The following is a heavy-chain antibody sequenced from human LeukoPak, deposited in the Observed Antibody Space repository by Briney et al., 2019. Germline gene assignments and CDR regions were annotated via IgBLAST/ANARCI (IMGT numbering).Heavy chain of an antibody. D-gene: IGHD3-22*01. CDR3: AKRPKGYYYDSSGYSRDAFDI. Sequence: GGSLRLSCAASGFTFSSYAMSWVRQAPGKGLEWVSTISGSGDSTHYADSVKGRFTISRDNSKNTPYLQMNSLRAEDTAVYYCAKRPKGYYYDSSGYSRDAFDIWGQGTMVTVSS. CDR1: GFTFSSYA. CDR2: ISGSGDST. J-gene: IGHJ3*02. V-gene: IGHV3-23*01.